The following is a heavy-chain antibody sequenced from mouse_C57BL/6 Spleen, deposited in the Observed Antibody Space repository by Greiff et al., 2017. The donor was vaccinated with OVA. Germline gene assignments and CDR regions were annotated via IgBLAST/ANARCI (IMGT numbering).Heavy chain of an antibody. Sequence: EVKLQESGPGLVKPSQSLSLTCSVTGYSITSGYYWNWIRQFPGNKLEWMGYISYDGSNNYNPSLKNRISITRDTSKNQFFLKLNSVTTEDTATYYCARVYHGGFDYWGQGTTLTVAS. CDR1: GYSITSGYY. CDR2: ISYDGSN. V-gene: IGHV3-6*01. J-gene: IGHJ2*01. D-gene: IGHD2-1*01. CDR3: ARVYHGGFDY.